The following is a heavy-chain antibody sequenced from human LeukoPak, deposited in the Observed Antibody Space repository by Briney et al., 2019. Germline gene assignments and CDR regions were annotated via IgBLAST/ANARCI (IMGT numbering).Heavy chain of an antibody. D-gene: IGHD3-10*01. Sequence: SGGSLRLSCAASGFTFSSYSMNWVRQAPGKGLEWVSSISSSSSYIYCADSVKGRFTISRDNAKNSLYLQMNSLRAEDTAVYYCARDPDNYGSGSYGFDYWGQGTLVTVSS. CDR2: ISSSSSYI. V-gene: IGHV3-21*01. CDR3: ARDPDNYGSGSYGFDY. J-gene: IGHJ4*02. CDR1: GFTFSSYS.